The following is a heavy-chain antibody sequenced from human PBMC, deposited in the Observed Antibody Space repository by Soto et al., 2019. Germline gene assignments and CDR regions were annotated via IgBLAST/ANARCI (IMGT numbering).Heavy chain of an antibody. V-gene: IGHV4-34*01. CDR3: AREPKGAYGSGSYYRYGMDV. Sequence: WSWIRQPPGNGLEWIGEINHSGSTNYNPSLKSRVTISVDTSKNQFSLKLSSVTAADTAVYYCAREPKGAYGSGSYYRYGMDVWGQGTTVTVSS. D-gene: IGHD3-10*01. CDR2: INHSGST. J-gene: IGHJ6*02.